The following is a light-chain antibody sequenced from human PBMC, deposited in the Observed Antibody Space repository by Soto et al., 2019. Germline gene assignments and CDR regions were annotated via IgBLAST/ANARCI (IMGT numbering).Light chain of an antibody. CDR1: QSISSSF. J-gene: IGKJ5*01. Sequence: EIVLTQSPGILSLSPGERASLSCGASQSISSSFLAWYQQKPGQAPRLLIYGASSRATGIPDRFTGSGSGTDFTLTISRLEPEDFAVYYCQQYTSSLITFGQGTRLEIK. CDR3: QQYTSSLIT. CDR2: GAS. V-gene: IGKV3-20*01.